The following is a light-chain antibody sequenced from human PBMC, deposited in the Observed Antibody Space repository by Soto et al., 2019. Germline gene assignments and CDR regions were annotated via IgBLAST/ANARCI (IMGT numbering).Light chain of an antibody. CDR3: RHYRSSPLVT. CDR2: GAS. J-gene: IGKJ5*01. CDR1: QSVSSSY. Sequence: EIVLTQSPGTLSLSPGERATLSCRASQSVSSSYLAWYQQKPGQAPRLLIYGASSRATDIPDRFSGSGSGTDFTLIISRLETEDFAVYYCRHYRSSPLVTFGQGTRLEIK. V-gene: IGKV3-20*01.